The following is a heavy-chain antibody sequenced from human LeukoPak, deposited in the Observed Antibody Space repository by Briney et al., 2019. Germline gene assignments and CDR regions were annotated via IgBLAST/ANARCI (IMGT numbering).Heavy chain of an antibody. CDR3: ARVKGAAAVD. J-gene: IGHJ4*02. D-gene: IGHD6-13*01. V-gene: IGHV4-59*01. CDR2: IYYSGST. Sequence: SETLSLTCTVSGGSISSYYWSWIRQPPGKGLEWIGYIYYSGSTNYNPSLKSRVTISVDTSKNQFSLKLSSVTAADTAVYYCARVKGAAAVDWGQGTLVTVSS. CDR1: GGSISSYY.